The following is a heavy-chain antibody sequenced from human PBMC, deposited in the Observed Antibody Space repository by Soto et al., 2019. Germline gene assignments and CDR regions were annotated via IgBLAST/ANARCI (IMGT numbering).Heavy chain of an antibody. D-gene: IGHD3-10*01. Sequence: PSETLSLTCTVSGGSISSGDYYWSWIRQPPGKGLEWIGYIYYSGSTYYNPSLKSRVTISVDTSKNQFSLKLSSVTAADTAVYYCARDARDYHGSGGYYYGMDVWGQGTTVTVSS. V-gene: IGHV4-30-4*01. J-gene: IGHJ6*02. CDR3: ARDARDYHGSGGYYYGMDV. CDR1: GGSISSGDYY. CDR2: IYYSGST.